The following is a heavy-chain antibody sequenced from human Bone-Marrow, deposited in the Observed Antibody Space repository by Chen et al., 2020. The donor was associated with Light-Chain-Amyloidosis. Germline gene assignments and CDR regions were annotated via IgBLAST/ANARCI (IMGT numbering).Heavy chain of an antibody. CDR1: GGSFANYA. CDR2: IIPLSGTP. Sequence: QVQLVQSGAEVKRPGSSVKVSCRTSGGSFANYAITWVRQAPGQGLEWVGGIIPLSGTPKYAHNFLDRVTITAKRSTTTAYRELSSLRVEDTAIYYCATSTLKACHNVGSGTAYYGMDVWGQGTTVTVSS. J-gene: IGHJ6*02. D-gene: IGHD3-10*01. CDR3: ATSTLKACHNVGSGTAYYGMDV. V-gene: IGHV1-69*06.